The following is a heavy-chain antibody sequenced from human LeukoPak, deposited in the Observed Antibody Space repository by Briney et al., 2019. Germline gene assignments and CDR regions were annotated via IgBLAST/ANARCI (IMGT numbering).Heavy chain of an antibody. V-gene: IGHV4-39*01. CDR3: ARPLDTSLANPFDI. CDR1: GDSVSNSDRY. Sequence: SETLSLTCTVSGDSVSNSDRYWGWIRQPPRQGLEWIGSIYYSGNTYYNPSLKSRVTISIDASKSQFSLRLTSVTAADTAVYYCARPLDTSLANPFDIWGHGTMVTVSS. J-gene: IGHJ3*02. D-gene: IGHD3-16*01. CDR2: IYYSGNT.